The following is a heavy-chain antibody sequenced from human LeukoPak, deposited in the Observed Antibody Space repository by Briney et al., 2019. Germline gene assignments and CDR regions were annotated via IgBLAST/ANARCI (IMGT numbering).Heavy chain of an antibody. CDR3: TRGAGWLIDY. J-gene: IGHJ4*02. CDR1: DDSISDYY. Sequence: PSETLSLTCTVSDDSISDYYRGWIRQPPGKGLEWIGYIHNSGTSTYNLSLKSRVTISADTSKNQFSLKLDSLTTADTAVYYCTRGAGWLIDYWGQGILVTVSS. V-gene: IGHV4-59*01. CDR2: IHNSGTS. D-gene: IGHD3-16*01.